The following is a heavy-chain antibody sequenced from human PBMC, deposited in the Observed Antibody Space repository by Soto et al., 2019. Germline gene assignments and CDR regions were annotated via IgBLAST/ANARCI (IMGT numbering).Heavy chain of an antibody. CDR3: AGGVSGSGNYYTGPSAFDI. D-gene: IGHD3-10*01. V-gene: IGHV1-69*06. CDR1: GGTLSDHG. Sequence: QVQLEQSGAEVKKPGSSVKVSCRASGGTLSDHGVAWLRQAPGQGLEWMGGTIPVFNTAKYAQKFQGRVTVTADKFTNRAYMELSSLRSEDTAFYFCAGGVSGSGNYYTGPSAFDIWGQGTMVIVSS. J-gene: IGHJ3*02. CDR2: TIPVFNTA.